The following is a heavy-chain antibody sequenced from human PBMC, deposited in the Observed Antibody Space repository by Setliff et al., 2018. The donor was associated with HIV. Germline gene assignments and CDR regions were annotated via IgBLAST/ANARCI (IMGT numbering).Heavy chain of an antibody. Sequence: SETLSLTCNVSGDSIISGNFFWSWIRQSPGKGLEWIGYIYFSGSATHNPSLTSPVTISVDTSKNEFYLTLSSVTAADTAVYYCARGRVFCDGDSCYHFDYWGQGVRVTVSS. D-gene: IGHD2-21*02. CDR1: GDSIISGNFF. V-gene: IGHV4-31*01. J-gene: IGHJ4*02. CDR2: IYFSGSA. CDR3: ARGRVFCDGDSCYHFDY.